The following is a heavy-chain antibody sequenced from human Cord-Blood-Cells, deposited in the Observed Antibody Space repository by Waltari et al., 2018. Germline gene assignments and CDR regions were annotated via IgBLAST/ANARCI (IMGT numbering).Heavy chain of an antibody. D-gene: IGHD5-18*01. CDR2: INHSGST. CDR3: ARGVDTRYYYMDV. J-gene: IGHJ6*03. CDR1: GGSFSGYY. V-gene: IGHV4-34*01. Sequence: QVQLQQWGAGLLKPSETLSLTCAVYGGSFSGYYWSWIRQPPGKGLEWIGEINHSGSTNYNPSLKSRVTISVDTSKNQFSLKLSSVTAADTAVYYCARGVDTRYYYMDVWGKGTTVTVSS.